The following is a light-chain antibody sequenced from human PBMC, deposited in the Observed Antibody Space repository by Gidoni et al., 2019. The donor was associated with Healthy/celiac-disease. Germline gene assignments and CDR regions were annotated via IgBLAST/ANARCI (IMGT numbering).Light chain of an antibody. J-gene: IGKJ1*01. CDR3: QQYYSTPQT. CDR1: QSVLYSSNNKNY. CDR2: WAS. Sequence: DIVMTQSPDSLAVSLGERATINCQSSQSVLYSSNNKNYLAGYQQKPGPPPKLLIYWASTRESGVPDRFSGSGSGTDFTLTISSLQAEDVAVYYCQQYYSTPQTFGQGTKVEIK. V-gene: IGKV4-1*01.